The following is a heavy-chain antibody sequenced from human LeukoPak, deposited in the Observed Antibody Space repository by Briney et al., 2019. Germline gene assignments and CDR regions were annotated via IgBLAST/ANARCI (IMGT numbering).Heavy chain of an antibody. V-gene: IGHV4-34*01. J-gene: IGHJ2*01. Sequence: PSETLSLTCAVYGGSFSGYYWSWIRQPPGKGLEWIGEINHSGSTNYNPSLKSRVTISVDTSKNQFSLKLSSVTAADTAVHYCARVPTRRFLEWLFSPYWYFDLWGRGTLVTVSS. CDR2: INHSGST. D-gene: IGHD3-3*01. CDR3: ARVPTRRFLEWLFSPYWYFDL. CDR1: GGSFSGYY.